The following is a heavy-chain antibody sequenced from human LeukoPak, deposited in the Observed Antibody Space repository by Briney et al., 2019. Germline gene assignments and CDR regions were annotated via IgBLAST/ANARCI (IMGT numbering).Heavy chain of an antibody. D-gene: IGHD2-8*02. J-gene: IGHJ4*02. CDR3: TKGGYNTSWYWFF. Sequence: GGSLRLSCAASGFTFSDQYMTWIRQAPGKGLEWVAQISSRSNDINYADSVKDRFTISRNNAKNSVYLQMNSLRVEDTAVYYCTKGGYNTSWYWFFWGQGTLVIVSS. CDR2: ISSRSNDI. CDR1: GFTFSDQY. V-gene: IGHV3-11*06.